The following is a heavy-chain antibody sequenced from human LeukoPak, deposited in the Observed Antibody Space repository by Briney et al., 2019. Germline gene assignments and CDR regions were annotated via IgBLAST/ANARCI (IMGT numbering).Heavy chain of an antibody. J-gene: IGHJ6*02. CDR3: ARDRVVVVPAASTYYYYYYGMDV. Sequence: GGSLRLSCAASAFTFSSYAMSWVRQAPGKGLEWVAVISYDGSNKYYADSVKGRFTISRDNSKNTLYLRMNSLRAEDTAVYYCARDRVVVVPAASTYYYYYYGMDVWGQGTTVTVSS. D-gene: IGHD2-2*01. CDR2: ISYDGSNK. CDR1: AFTFSSYA. V-gene: IGHV3-30-3*01.